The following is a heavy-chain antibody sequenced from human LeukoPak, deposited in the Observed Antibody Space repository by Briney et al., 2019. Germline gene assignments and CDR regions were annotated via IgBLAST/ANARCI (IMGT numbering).Heavy chain of an antibody. Sequence: GASVKVSCKASGYTFTGYYMHWVRQAPGQGLEWMGWINPNSGGTNYAQKFQGRVTMTRDTSISTAYMELSRLRSDDTAVYYCATPGPFRVFWAGGGGCWGQGTLVTVSS. CDR3: ATPGPFRVFWAGGGGC. CDR2: INPNSGGT. CDR1: GYTFTGYY. J-gene: IGHJ4*02. D-gene: IGHD3-3*01. V-gene: IGHV1-2*02.